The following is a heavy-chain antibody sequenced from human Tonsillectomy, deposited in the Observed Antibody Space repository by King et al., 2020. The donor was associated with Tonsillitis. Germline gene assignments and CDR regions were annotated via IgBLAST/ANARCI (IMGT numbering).Heavy chain of an antibody. CDR1: GGPFRGFS. CDR3: ARARQLAPFDV. D-gene: IGHD3-10*01. V-gene: IGHV4-34*01. CDR2: ISLSGSL. J-gene: IGHJ3*01. Sequence: VQLQQWGAGLLKPAETLSLTCAVYGGPFRGFSWTWLRQPPGKGLEWIADISLSGSLNYNPSLESRALISADTSRKQFSLSLTSVTAADTAIYYCARARQLAPFDVWGQGTLVIVSS.